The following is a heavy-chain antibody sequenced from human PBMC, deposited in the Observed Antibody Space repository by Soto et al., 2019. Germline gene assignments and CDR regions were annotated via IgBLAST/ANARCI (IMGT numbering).Heavy chain of an antibody. J-gene: IGHJ5*02. CDR1: GGSISSYY. CDR3: ARGLRRQLLNWFDP. Sequence: SEPLSLTCTVSGGSISSYYWSWIRQPPGKGLEWIGYIYYIGSTNYNPSLTSRVTISVDTSKNQFSLKLSSVTAADTAVYYCARGLRRQLLNWFDPWGQGTLGTVSS. V-gene: IGHV4-59*01. CDR2: IYYIGST. D-gene: IGHD2-2*01.